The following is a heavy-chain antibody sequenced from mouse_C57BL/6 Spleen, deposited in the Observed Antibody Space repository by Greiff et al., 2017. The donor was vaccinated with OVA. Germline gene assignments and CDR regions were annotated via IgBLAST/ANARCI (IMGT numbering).Heavy chain of an antibody. V-gene: IGHV1-82*01. J-gene: IGHJ1*03. CDR1: GYAFSSSW. CDR3: ARDYGSLSPFDV. Sequence: VKLMESGPELVKPGASVKISCKASGYAFSSSWMNWVKQRPGKGLEWIGRIYPGDGDTNYNGKFKGKATLTADKSSSTAYMQLSSLTSEDSAVYFCARDYGSLSPFDVWGTGTTVTVSS. CDR2: IYPGDGDT. D-gene: IGHD1-1*01.